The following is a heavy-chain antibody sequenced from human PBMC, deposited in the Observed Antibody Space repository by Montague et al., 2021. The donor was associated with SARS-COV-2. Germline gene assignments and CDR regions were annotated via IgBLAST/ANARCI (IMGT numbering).Heavy chain of an antibody. CDR2: IYYSGST. J-gene: IGHJ6*01. V-gene: IGHV4-39*07. CDR3: ARDLDSFYGMDV. Sequence: IYYSGSTYYNPSLKSRVTISVDTSRNQFSLKLSSVTAADTAVYYCARDLDSFYGMDVGGQGTTVTVSS.